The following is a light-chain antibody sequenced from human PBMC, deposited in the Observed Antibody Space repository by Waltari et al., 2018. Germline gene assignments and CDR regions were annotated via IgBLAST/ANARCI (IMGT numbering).Light chain of an antibody. CDR1: SGHSSYA. V-gene: IGLV4-69*01. J-gene: IGLJ2*01. CDR3: QTWGTGIHGV. CDR2: LDSDGSH. Sequence: QLVLTQSPSASASLGALVKLTCTLSSGHSSYALPWHQQQPETGPRYLMKLDSDGSHSKGDGITDRFSGSSSGAERYLTISSLQSEDEADYYCQTWGTGIHGVFGGVTKLTVL.